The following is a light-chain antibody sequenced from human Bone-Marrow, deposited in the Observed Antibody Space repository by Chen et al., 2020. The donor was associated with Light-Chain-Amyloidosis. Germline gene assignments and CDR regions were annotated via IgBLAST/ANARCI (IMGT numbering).Light chain of an antibody. Sequence: SYVLTQPSSVSVAPGQTAPIAWGGNNIGSTSVHWYQQTPGQAPLLVVYDASDRPSGISDRLSVSTAGNTATLTISRVEAGDEADYYCQVWDRSSDRPVFGGGTKLTVL. CDR3: QVWDRSSDRPV. CDR2: DAS. J-gene: IGLJ3*02. V-gene: IGLV3-21*02. CDR1: NIGSTS.